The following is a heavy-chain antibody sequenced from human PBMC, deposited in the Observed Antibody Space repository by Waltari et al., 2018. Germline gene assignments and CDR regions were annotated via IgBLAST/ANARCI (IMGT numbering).Heavy chain of an antibody. J-gene: IGHJ6*02. CDR2: ISSSSSYI. V-gene: IGHV3-21*01. D-gene: IGHD3-3*01. Sequence: EVQLVESGGGLVKPGGSLRLSCAASGFTFSSYSMNWVRQAPGKGLEWVSSISSSSSYIYYADSVKGRFTISRDNAKNSLYLQMNSLRAEDTAVYYCAVTYYDFWSGYDYYYYGMDVWGQGTTVTVSS. CDR3: AVTYYDFWSGYDYYYYGMDV. CDR1: GFTFSSYS.